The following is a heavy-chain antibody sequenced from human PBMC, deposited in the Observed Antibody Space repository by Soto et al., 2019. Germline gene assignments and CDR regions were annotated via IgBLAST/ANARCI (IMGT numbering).Heavy chain of an antibody. Sequence: QVELQQWGAGLLKPSETLSLTSGVYGGSFRNSYWIWGRQPPGKGLGRSGEVNHSGESTYNQSPQSRVSISLDTSNNTFSLKMTLVTSADTAIYFCAWAGLFARSWFDSWGQGNQGTVSS. D-gene: IGHD3-10*02. CDR2: VNHSGES. CDR1: GGSFRNSY. J-gene: IGHJ5*01. V-gene: IGHV4-34*02. CDR3: AWAGLFARSWFDS.